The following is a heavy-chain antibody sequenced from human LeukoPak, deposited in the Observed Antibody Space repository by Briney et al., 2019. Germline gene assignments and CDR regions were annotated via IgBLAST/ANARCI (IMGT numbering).Heavy chain of an antibody. D-gene: IGHD2-15*01. Sequence: GGSLRLSCAASEFTFSRYWMSWVRQAPGKGLEWVANIKYDGSEKYYVDSVKGRFTISRDNAKNSLFLQMNNLRVDDTAVYYCARDSVVMIAAWGAFDIWGQGTMVTVSS. CDR3: ARDSVVMIAAWGAFDI. CDR1: EFTFSRYW. V-gene: IGHV3-7*01. J-gene: IGHJ3*02. CDR2: IKYDGSEK.